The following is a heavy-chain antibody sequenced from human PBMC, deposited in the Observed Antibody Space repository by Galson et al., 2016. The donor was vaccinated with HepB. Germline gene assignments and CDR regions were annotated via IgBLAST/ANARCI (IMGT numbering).Heavy chain of an antibody. J-gene: IGHJ6*02. CDR3: AREELTIFGVVYYYYYGMDV. Sequence: SLRLSCAASGFTFTNYGMHWVRQAPGKGLEWVAYVSYQGSNKYYADSVRGRFTISRDNSKNTLYLQIDSLRPEDTAIYYCAREELTIFGVVYYYYYGMDVWGQGTTVTVSS. CDR1: GFTFTNYG. CDR2: VSYQGSNK. V-gene: IGHV3-30*03. D-gene: IGHD3-3*01.